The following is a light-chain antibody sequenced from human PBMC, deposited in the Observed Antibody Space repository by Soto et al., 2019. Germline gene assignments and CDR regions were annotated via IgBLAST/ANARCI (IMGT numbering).Light chain of an antibody. V-gene: IGKV1-5*03. CDR1: QSISSW. J-gene: IGKJ1*01. CDR2: KAS. CDR3: QHYNSYSWT. Sequence: DIQMTQSPSTLSASVGDRVTITCRASQSISSWLAWYQQKPGKAPKLLIYKASRLESGVPSRCRDSGCGTEFTLTISSLELDDFATYYCQHYNSYSWTVRQGPKVEIK.